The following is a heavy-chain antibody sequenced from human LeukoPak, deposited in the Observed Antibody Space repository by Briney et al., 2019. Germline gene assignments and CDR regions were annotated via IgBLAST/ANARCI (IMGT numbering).Heavy chain of an antibody. CDR2: IYYSGST. CDR1: GGSISSGDYY. J-gene: IGHJ3*02. CDR3: ARYDFWSGPNDAFDI. V-gene: IGHV4-30-4*08. D-gene: IGHD3-3*01. Sequence: KPSQTLSLTCTVSGGSISSGDYYWSWIRQPPGKGLEWIGYIYYSGSTYYNPSLKSRVTISVDTPKNQFSLKLSSVTAADTAVYYCARYDFWSGPNDAFDIWGQGTMVTVSS.